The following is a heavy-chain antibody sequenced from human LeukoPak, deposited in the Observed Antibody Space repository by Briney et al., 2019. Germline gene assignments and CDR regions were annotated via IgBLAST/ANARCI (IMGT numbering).Heavy chain of an antibody. Sequence: GGSLRLSCAASGFTFTNYRMTWVRQAPGKGLEWVSSISSTSGYIFYADSVQGRFTISRDNAKNSLYLQMNSLRAEDTAVYYCARGYDILTGYSSDYWGQGTLVTVSS. V-gene: IGHV3-21*04. CDR1: GFTFTNYR. CDR2: ISSTSGYI. J-gene: IGHJ4*02. CDR3: ARGYDILTGYSSDY. D-gene: IGHD3-9*01.